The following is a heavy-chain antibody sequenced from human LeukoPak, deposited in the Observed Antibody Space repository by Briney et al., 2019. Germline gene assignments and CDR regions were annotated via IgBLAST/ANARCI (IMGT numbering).Heavy chain of an antibody. Sequence: SETLSLTCTVSGGSISIYYRSWVRQPAGKGLEWIGRFYTSGNTNYNPALKSRVTMSVDTSKNQFSLKLSSVTAADTAVYYCARDRTEITVRGSHNWFDPWGQGTLVTVSS. D-gene: IGHD4-11*01. V-gene: IGHV4-4*07. CDR3: ARDRTEITVRGSHNWFDP. J-gene: IGHJ5*02. CDR1: GGSISIYY. CDR2: FYTSGNT.